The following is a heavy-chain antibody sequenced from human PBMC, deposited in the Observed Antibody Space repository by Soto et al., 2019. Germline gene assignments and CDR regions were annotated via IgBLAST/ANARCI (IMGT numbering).Heavy chain of an antibody. J-gene: IGHJ6*02. D-gene: IGHD2-2*01. CDR3: ARNLVVPAAMRGDYYYGMDV. V-gene: IGHV5-51*01. CDR2: IYPGDSDT. Sequence: GESLKICWKGAGYSCTSYGSGWVRQMPGKGLEWMGIIYPGDSDTRYSPSFQGQVTISADKSISTAYLQWSSLKASDTAMYYCARNLVVPAAMRGDYYYGMDVWGQGTTVTVSS. CDR1: GYSCTSYG.